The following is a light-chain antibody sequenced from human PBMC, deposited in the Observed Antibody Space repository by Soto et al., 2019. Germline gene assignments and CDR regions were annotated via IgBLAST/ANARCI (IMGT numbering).Light chain of an antibody. CDR2: GAS. V-gene: IGKV3D-15*01. CDR3: QQYSNRYT. Sequence: EIVMTQSPATLSVSPGERATLYCRASQSVSSSLAWYQHKPGQAPRLLIYGASIRATGIPARFSGSGSGTEFTLTISSLQSEDFAAYYCQQYSNRYTFGQGTKLEIK. J-gene: IGKJ2*01. CDR1: QSVSSS.